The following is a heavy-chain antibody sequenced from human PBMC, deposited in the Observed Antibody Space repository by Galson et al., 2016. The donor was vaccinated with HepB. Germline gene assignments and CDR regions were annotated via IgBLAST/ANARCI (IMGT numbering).Heavy chain of an antibody. D-gene: IGHD3-3*01. CDR3: ARDGGTYELDH. Sequence: SVKVSCKASGYIFKNYGINWVRQAPGRGLEWMGWINVNNGDTGYSQKLQGRVSMTTDTSTTTVYMELSSLRADDSAFYYCARDGGTYELDHWGQGTLVIVSS. CDR2: INVNNGDT. V-gene: IGHV1-18*01. J-gene: IGHJ4*02. CDR1: GYIFKNYG.